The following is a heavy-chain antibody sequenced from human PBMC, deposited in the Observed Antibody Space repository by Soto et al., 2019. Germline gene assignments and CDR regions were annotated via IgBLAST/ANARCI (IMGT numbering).Heavy chain of an antibody. CDR2: ISAYNGNT. D-gene: IGHD3-9*01. CDR3: ARKQLRYFDWTHDY. CDR1: GYTFTSYG. J-gene: IGHJ4*02. V-gene: IGHV1-18*01. Sequence: ASGKVSCKASGYTFTSYGISWVRQAPGQGLEWMGWISAYNGNTNYAQKLQGRVTMTTDTSTSTAYMELRSLRSDDTAVYYCARKQLRYFDWTHDYWGQGTLVTVSS.